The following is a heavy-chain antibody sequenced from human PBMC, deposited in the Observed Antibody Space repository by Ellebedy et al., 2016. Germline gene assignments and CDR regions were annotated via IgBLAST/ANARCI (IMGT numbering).Heavy chain of an antibody. CDR2: LYTSGST. CDR1: GFIVSNKY. V-gene: IGHV3-53*01. J-gene: IGHJ4*02. Sequence: GESLKISCAASGFIVSNKYMSWVRQAPGKGLEWVSLLYTSGSTYYADSVKGRFTISRDNSKNTLDLQMNSLRAEDTAIYYCAREVLKQQLVMGVMDYWGQGTLVTVSS. D-gene: IGHD6-13*01. CDR3: AREVLKQQLVMGVMDY.